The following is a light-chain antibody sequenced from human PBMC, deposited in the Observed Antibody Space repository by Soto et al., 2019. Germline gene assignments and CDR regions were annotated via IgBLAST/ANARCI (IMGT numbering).Light chain of an antibody. CDR2: GAS. CDR3: QQYNNWHPWT. J-gene: IGKJ1*01. Sequence: EIVFPQSPGTLSLSTGESATLSCRASQSVCSSYLAWYQQKPGQAPRLLIYGASSRANGIPDRFSGSGSGTEFTLTISSLQSEDFAVYYCQQYNNWHPWTFGQGTKVDIK. V-gene: IGKV3-20*01. CDR1: QSVCSSY.